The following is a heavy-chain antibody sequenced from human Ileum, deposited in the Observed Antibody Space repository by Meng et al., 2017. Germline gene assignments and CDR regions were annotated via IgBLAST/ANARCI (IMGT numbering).Heavy chain of an antibody. CDR2: MYYSGST. V-gene: IGHV4-31*01. CDR3: ARNGLAFWYFDL. D-gene: IGHD3-16*01. Sequence: VQLQDSAPGLVRPSPTLSLTCIVSGVSISSNVNYWSWIRQHPGKGLEWLGYMYYSGSTYYNPSINTPITISLDTSKNQFSLRLDSVTAADTAVYFCARNGLAFWYFDLWGRGTLVTVSS. CDR1: GVSISSNVNY. J-gene: IGHJ2*01.